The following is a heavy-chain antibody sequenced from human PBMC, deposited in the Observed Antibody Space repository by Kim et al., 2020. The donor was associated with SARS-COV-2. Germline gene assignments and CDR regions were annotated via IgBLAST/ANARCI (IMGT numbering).Heavy chain of an antibody. D-gene: IGHD2-15*01. CDR2: LYSGGST. V-gene: IGHV3-53*01. Sequence: GGSLRLSCAASGFTVSSNYMSWVRQAPGKGLEWVSVLYSGGSTYYADSVKGRFTITSDNSKNTLYLQMNSLRAEDTAVYYCSRDGRSYFDYWGQGTLVTVSS. CDR3: SRDGRSYFDY. CDR1: GFTVSSNY. J-gene: IGHJ4*02.